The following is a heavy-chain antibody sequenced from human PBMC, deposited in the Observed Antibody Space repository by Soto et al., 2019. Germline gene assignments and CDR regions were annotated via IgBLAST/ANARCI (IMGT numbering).Heavy chain of an antibody. CDR3: AKDKFTYYSNHFAFDY. Sequence: GGSLRLSCAASGFTFDDYAMHWVRQAPGKGLEWVSGISWNSGSIGYADSVKGRFTISRDNAKNSLYLQMNSLRAEDTALYYCAKDKFTYYSNHFAFDYWGQGTLVTVSS. CDR1: GFTFDDYA. J-gene: IGHJ4*02. CDR2: ISWNSGSI. D-gene: IGHD4-4*01. V-gene: IGHV3-9*01.